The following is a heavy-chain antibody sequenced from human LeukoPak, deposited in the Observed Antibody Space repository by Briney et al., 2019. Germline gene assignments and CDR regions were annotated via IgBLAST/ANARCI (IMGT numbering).Heavy chain of an antibody. J-gene: IGHJ4*02. D-gene: IGHD3-9*01. CDR1: GGSISSSSCY. Sequence: SETLSLTCTVSGGSISSSSCYWGWIRQPPGKGLEWIGSIYYSGSTYYNPSLKSRVTISVDTSKNQFSLKLSSVTAADTAVYYCAREVYDILTGYFYYWGQGTLVTVSS. CDR2: IYYSGST. CDR3: AREVYDILTGYFYY. V-gene: IGHV4-39*07.